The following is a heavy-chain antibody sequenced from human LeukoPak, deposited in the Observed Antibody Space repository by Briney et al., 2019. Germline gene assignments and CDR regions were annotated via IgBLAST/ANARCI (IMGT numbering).Heavy chain of an antibody. Sequence: GGSLRLSCAASGFTFSSYGMHWVRQAPGKGLEWVAFIRYDGSNKYYADSVKGRFTIPRDNSKNTLYLQMNSLRAEDTAVYYCARDNSVRDEAWWFNPWGQGTLVTVSS. CDR1: GFTFSSYG. CDR2: IRYDGSNK. V-gene: IGHV3-30*02. J-gene: IGHJ5*02. D-gene: IGHD5-24*01. CDR3: ARDNSVRDEAWWFNP.